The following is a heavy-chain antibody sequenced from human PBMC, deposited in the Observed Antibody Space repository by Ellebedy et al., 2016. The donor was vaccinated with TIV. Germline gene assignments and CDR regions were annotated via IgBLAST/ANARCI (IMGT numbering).Heavy chain of an antibody. Sequence: SETLSLXXTVSGGSISSYYWSWIRQPPGKGLEWIGYIYYSGSTNYNPSLKSRVTISVDTSKNQFSLKLSSVTTADTAVYYCARDQGDAFDIWGQGTMVTVSS. CDR1: GGSISSYY. V-gene: IGHV4-59*01. CDR2: IYYSGST. J-gene: IGHJ3*02. CDR3: ARDQGDAFDI.